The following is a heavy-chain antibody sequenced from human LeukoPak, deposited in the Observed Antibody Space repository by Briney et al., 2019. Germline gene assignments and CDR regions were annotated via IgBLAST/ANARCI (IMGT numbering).Heavy chain of an antibody. V-gene: IGHV3-74*01. D-gene: IGHD4-11*01. J-gene: IGHJ3*02. Sequence: GESLRLSCAASGFSLNGHWMHWVRQAPGKGLVWVSRVDSDVTNTNYADSVKGRFTISRDNAKNILYLQMNSLRAEDTSVYYCARAVTGSRNAFDIWGQGTMVTVSS. CDR2: VDSDVTNT. CDR1: GFSLNGHW. CDR3: ARAVTGSRNAFDI.